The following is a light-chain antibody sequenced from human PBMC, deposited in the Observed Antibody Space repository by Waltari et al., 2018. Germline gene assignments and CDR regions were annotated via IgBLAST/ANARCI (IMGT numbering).Light chain of an antibody. CDR2: EVT. Sequence: QSALTQPPSASGSPGQSVTIPCTGTSSDVGAYNHVSWYQHHPGKAPKLIIYEVTQRPSGVPDRFSGSKSGNTASLTVSVLQAEDEADYCNSYAGSNTVIFGGGTKLTVL. CDR3: NSYAGSNTVI. J-gene: IGLJ2*01. CDR1: SSDVGAYNH. V-gene: IGLV2-8*01.